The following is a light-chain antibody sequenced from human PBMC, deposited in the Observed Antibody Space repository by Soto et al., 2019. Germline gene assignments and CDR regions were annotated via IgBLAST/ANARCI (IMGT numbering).Light chain of an antibody. CDR3: QHYGSSPPVT. V-gene: IGKV3-20*01. CDR1: QRVADTY. CDR2: GAS. J-gene: IGKJ1*01. Sequence: EIVLSQSPGTLSLSPGERATLSCRASQRVADTYLAWYQQKPGQAPRLLIYGASRRATGIPERFSGSGSETDFTLTISRLGPGDFAVLYCQHYGSSPPVTFGQGTRVELK.